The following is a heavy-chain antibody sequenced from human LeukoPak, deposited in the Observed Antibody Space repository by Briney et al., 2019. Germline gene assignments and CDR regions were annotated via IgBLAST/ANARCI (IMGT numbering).Heavy chain of an antibody. Sequence: GGSLRLSCAASGFTFSSYGMHRVREAPGKGLEWVAVIWYDGSNKYYADSVKGRFTISRDNSKNTLYLQMNSLRAEDTAVYYCAGGPDRWLVLDYYYGMDVWGQGTTVTVSS. V-gene: IGHV3-33*01. CDR3: AGGPDRWLVLDYYYGMDV. J-gene: IGHJ6*02. D-gene: IGHD6-19*01. CDR2: IWYDGSNK. CDR1: GFTFSSYG.